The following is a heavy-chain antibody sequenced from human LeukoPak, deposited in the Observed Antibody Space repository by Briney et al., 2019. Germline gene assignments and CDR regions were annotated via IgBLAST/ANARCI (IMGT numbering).Heavy chain of an antibody. CDR2: IYYSGST. CDR3: ARLPYIAVAERFDY. J-gene: IGHJ4*02. D-gene: IGHD6-19*01. Sequence: SETLSLTCTVSGGSIISYYWSWIRQPPGKGLEWIGYIYYSGSTNYNPSLKSRVTISVDTSKNQFSLKLSSVTAADTAVYYCARLPYIAVAERFDYWGQRKLVTVSS. V-gene: IGHV4-59*01. CDR1: GGSIISYY.